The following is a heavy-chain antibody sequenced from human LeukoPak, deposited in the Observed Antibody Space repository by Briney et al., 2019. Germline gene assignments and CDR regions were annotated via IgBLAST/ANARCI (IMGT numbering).Heavy chain of an antibody. Sequence: GASVKVSCKASGYTFTGYYMHWVRQAPGQGLEWMGWINPNSGGTNYAQKFQGRVTMTRDTSISTAYMELSRLRSDDTAVYYCARARAVATMYNWFDPWGQGTLVTVSS. V-gene: IGHV1-2*02. CDR1: GYTFTGYY. CDR3: ARARAVATMYNWFDP. D-gene: IGHD6-19*01. CDR2: INPNSGGT. J-gene: IGHJ5*02.